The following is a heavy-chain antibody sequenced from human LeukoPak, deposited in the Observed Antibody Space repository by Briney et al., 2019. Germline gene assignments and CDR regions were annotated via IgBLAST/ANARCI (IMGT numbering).Heavy chain of an antibody. CDR2: IYYSGST. D-gene: IGHD3-9*01. Sequence: PSETLSLTCTVSGGSISSYYWSWIRQPPGKGPEWIGYIYYSGSTNYNPSLKSRATISVDTSKNQFSLKLSSVTAADTAVYYCARGIDILTGYPDDYFDYWGQGTLVTVSS. V-gene: IGHV4-59*08. J-gene: IGHJ4*02. CDR1: GGSISSYY. CDR3: ARGIDILTGYPDDYFDY.